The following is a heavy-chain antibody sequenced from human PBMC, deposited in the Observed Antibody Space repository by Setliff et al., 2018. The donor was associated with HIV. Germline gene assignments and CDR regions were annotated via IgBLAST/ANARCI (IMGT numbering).Heavy chain of an antibody. D-gene: IGHD6-13*01. CDR2: IHHTGYI. CDR3: ARILVAAAGTGFDP. CDR1: GGPSTDHY. V-gene: IGHV4-34*01. J-gene: IGHJ5*02. Sequence: SETLSLTCAVYGGPSTDHYWNWIRQSPGMGLEWIAEIHHTGYINYNPSLRSRVSVSRDMSSNQFSLKVSSVTAADTAVYYCARILVAAAGTGFDPWGQGILVTVS.